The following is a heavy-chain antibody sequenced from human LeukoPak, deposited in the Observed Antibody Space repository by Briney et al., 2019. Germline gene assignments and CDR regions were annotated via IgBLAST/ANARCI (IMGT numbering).Heavy chain of an antibody. V-gene: IGHV4-4*07. CDR1: GFTFSSYW. D-gene: IGHD2-15*01. CDR3: ARELVDIVVVVGAMTQPYYFDY. J-gene: IGHJ4*02. CDR2: IYTSGNT. Sequence: GSLRLSCAASGFTFSSYWMSWIRQPAGKGLEWIGRIYTSGNTNYNPSLKSRVTISVDTSKNQFSLKLSSVTATDTAVYYCARELVDIVVVVGAMTQPYYFDYWGQGTLVTVSS.